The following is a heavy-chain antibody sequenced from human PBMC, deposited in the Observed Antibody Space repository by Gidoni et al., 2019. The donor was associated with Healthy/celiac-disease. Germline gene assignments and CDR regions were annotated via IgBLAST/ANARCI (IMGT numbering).Heavy chain of an antibody. CDR1: GFTFSSYA. CDR3: AREPVAGYFDY. Sequence: QVQLVESGGGVVQPGRSLRLSCAASGFTFSSYAMHWVRQAPGKGLEWVAVISYDGSNKYYADSVKGRFTISRDNSKNTLYLQMNSLRAEDTAVYYCAREPVAGYFDYWGQGTLVTVSS. D-gene: IGHD6-19*01. CDR2: ISYDGSNK. V-gene: IGHV3-30*01. J-gene: IGHJ4*02.